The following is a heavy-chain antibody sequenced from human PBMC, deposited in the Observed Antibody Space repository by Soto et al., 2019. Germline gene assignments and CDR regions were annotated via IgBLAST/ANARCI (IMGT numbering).Heavy chain of an antibody. CDR1: GGSFSGYY. V-gene: IGHV4-34*01. CDR2: INHSGST. D-gene: IGHD3-10*01. Sequence: TSETLSLTCAVYGGSFSGYYWSWIRQPPGKGLEWIGEINHSGSTNYNPSLKSRVTISVDTSKNQFSLKLSSVTAADTAVYYCARGRMVRGVIITYGLSYYYRYFDYWGQGTLVTVSS. J-gene: IGHJ4*02. CDR3: ARGRMVRGVIITYGLSYYYRYFDY.